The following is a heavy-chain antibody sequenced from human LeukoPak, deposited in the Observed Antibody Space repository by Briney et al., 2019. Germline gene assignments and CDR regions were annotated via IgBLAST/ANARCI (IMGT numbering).Heavy chain of an antibody. CDR3: ARGGYSYGYMGYFDY. D-gene: IGHD5-18*01. CDR2: ISAYNGNT. CDR1: GYTLSIYG. J-gene: IGHJ4*02. Sequence: XSVKVSCKASGYTLSIYGVSWVRQAPGQGLEWVAWISAYNGNTNYAQKFQGRVTMTTDTSTSTAYMELRSLRSDDTAVYYCARGGYSYGYMGYFDYWGQGTLATVSS. V-gene: IGHV1-18*01.